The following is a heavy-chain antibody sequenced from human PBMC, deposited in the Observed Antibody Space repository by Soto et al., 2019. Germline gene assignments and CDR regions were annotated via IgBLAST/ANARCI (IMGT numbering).Heavy chain of an antibody. D-gene: IGHD3-10*01. J-gene: IGHJ5*02. CDR3: ARSMVRGDHNWFDP. V-gene: IGHV3-21*01. CDR2: ISSSSSYI. Sequence: EVQLVESGGGLVKPGGSLRLSCAASGFTFSSYSMNWVRQAPGKGLEWVSSISSSSSYIYYADSVKGRFTISRDNAKNSLYLQMNGLRAEDTAVYYCARSMVRGDHNWFDPWGQGTLVTVSS. CDR1: GFTFSSYS.